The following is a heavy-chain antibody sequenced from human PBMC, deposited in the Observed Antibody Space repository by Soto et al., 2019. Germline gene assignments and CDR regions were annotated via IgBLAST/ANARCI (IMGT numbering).Heavy chain of an antibody. Sequence: SETLSLTCAVYGGSFSGYYWSWIRQPPGKGLEWIGEINHSGSTNYNPSLKSRVTISVDTSKNQFSLKLSSVTAADTAVYYCERRPLAARPYYFDYWGQGTLVTVSS. J-gene: IGHJ4*02. CDR1: GGSFSGYY. V-gene: IGHV4-34*01. CDR3: ERRPLAARPYYFDY. D-gene: IGHD6-6*01. CDR2: INHSGST.